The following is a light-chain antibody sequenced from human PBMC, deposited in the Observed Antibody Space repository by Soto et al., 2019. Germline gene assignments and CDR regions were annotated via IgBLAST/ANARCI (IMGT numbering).Light chain of an antibody. CDR1: QSVSSSY. V-gene: IGKV3-20*01. CDR3: QQYGTLLT. Sequence: EIVLTQSPGTLSLSPGERATLSCSASQSVSSSYLAWYQQKPGQAPRLLIYGASSRATGIPDRFSGSGSGTDFTLTISRLEPEDFSVYYCQQYGTLLTFGGGTKVELK. CDR2: GAS. J-gene: IGKJ4*01.